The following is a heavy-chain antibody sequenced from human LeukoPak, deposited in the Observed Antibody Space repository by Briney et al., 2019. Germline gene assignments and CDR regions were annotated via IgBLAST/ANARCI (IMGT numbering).Heavy chain of an antibody. V-gene: IGHV1-2*02. CDR1: GYTFTGQY. CDR2: INPKTGDT. CDR3: ARGYYGMDV. Sequence: GSSVKVSCKASGYTFTGQYLYWARQTPGQGLEWMGWINPKTGDTDSAQNFQGRVTMTRDTSITTVYMELSSLTSDDTAVYYRARGYYGMDVWGQGTTVTVSS. J-gene: IGHJ6*02.